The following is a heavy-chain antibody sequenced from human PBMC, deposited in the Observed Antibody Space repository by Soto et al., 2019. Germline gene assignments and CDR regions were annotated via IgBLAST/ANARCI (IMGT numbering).Heavy chain of an antibody. J-gene: IGHJ3*02. D-gene: IGHD2-21*02. CDR3: ARAEKDCGGDCWDAFDI. CDR1: GYTFTSYG. Sequence: ASVKVSCKASGYTFTSYGISWVRQAPGQGLEWMGWISAYNGNTNYAQKLQGRVTMTTDTSTSTAYMELRSLRAEDTAVYYCARAEKDCGGDCWDAFDIWGQGTMVTVSS. V-gene: IGHV1-18*01. CDR2: ISAYNGNT.